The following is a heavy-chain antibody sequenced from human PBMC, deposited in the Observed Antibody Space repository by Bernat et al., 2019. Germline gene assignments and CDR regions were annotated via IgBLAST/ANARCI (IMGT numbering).Heavy chain of an antibody. D-gene: IGHD6-19*01. CDR3: AREISSAYYHFDY. CDR2: FDYTGST. CDR1: GAPIRSNY. V-gene: IGHV4-59*01. Sequence: QVQLQESGPGLVKPSETLSLTCIVSGAPIRSNYWSWIRQPPGKGLEWIGYFDYTGSTNYNPSLKSRVTISGDTSRNQFSLKLYSVTAADTAVDYCAREISSAYYHFDYWGQGILVTVSS. J-gene: IGHJ4*02.